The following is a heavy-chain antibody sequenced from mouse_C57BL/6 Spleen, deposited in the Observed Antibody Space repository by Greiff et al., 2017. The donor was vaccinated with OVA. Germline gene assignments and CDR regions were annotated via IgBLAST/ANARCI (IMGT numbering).Heavy chain of an antibody. CDR1: GYSFTDYN. CDR2: INPNYGTT. V-gene: IGHV1-39*01. J-gene: IGHJ4*01. D-gene: IGHD4-1*01. Sequence: VQLKESGPELVKPGASVKISCKASGYSFTDYNMNWVKQSNGKSLEWIGVINPNYGTTSYNQKFKGKATLTVDQSSSTAYMQLNSLTSEDSAVYYCARDLGRGSYYYAMDYWGQGTSVTVSS. CDR3: ARDLGRGSYYYAMDY.